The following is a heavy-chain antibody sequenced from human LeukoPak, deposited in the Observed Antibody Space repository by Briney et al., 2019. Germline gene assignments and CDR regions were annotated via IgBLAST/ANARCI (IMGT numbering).Heavy chain of an antibody. D-gene: IGHD1-26*01. CDR3: ARGSGGWELLDY. J-gene: IGHJ4*02. V-gene: IGHV4-61*02. Sequence: SETLSLTCTVSGGSISSGSYYWSWIRQPAGKGLEWIGRIYTSGSTNYNPSLKSRVTISADMSKNQFSLKLSSVTAADTAVYYCARGSGGWELLDYWGQGTLVTVSS. CDR2: IYTSGST. CDR1: GGSISSGSYY.